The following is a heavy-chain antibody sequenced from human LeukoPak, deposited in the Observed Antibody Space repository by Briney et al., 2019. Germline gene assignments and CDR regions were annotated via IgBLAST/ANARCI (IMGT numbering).Heavy chain of an antibody. J-gene: IGHJ4*02. CDR1: GFTFSNYW. D-gene: IGHD1-26*01. CDR2: IQSDGSII. CDR3: ARDGPWERVDFDY. V-gene: IGHV3-74*01. Sequence: PGRSLRLSCAASGFTFSNYWIHWVRQAPGKGLVWVSRIQSDGSIINYADSVKGRFTIFRDNAKNTVYLQMNSLRAEDTAVYYCARDGPWERVDFDYWGQGTLVTVSS.